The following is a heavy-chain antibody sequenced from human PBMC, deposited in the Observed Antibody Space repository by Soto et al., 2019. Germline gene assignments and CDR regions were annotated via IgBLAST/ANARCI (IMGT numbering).Heavy chain of an antibody. Sequence: QPGGSLRLSCTASGFTVSDHFMDWVRQAPGKGLEWIGISRNEAYSYTTQYAASVKGRFSFSRDDSTNSLHLQMNSLKMEDTAVYFCARRSSNNWFFDLWGRGTLVTVSS. J-gene: IGHJ2*01. CDR3: ARRSSNNWFFDL. D-gene: IGHD4-4*01. V-gene: IGHV3-72*01. CDR2: SRNEAYSYTT. CDR1: GFTVSDHF.